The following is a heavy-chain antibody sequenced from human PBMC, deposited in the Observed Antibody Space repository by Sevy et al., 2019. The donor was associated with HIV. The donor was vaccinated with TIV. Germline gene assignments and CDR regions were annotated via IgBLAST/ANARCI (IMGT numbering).Heavy chain of an antibody. CDR1: GFTFSSYA. V-gene: IGHV3-23*01. Sequence: GESLKISCAASGFTFSSYAMSWVRQAPGKGLEWVSAISGSGGSTYYADSVKGRFTISRDNPKNTLYLQMNSLRAEDTAVYYCAKEDYYDSSGYFWGQGTLVTVSS. J-gene: IGHJ4*02. CDR3: AKEDYYDSSGYF. CDR2: ISGSGGST. D-gene: IGHD3-22*01.